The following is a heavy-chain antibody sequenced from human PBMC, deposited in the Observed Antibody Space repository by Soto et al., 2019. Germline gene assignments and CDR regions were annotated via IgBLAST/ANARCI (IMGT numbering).Heavy chain of an antibody. CDR3: ARVLGYCSGGSCYSDFSYYYYMDV. D-gene: IGHD2-15*01. CDR1: GYTFTSYD. CDR2: MNPNSGNT. J-gene: IGHJ6*03. V-gene: IGHV1-8*01. Sequence: QVQLVQSGAEVKKPGASVKVSCKASGYTFTSYDINWVRQATGQGLEWMGWMNPNSGNTGYAQKCECRVTMTRNTSISTAYMELSSLRSEDTAVYYCARVLGYCSGGSCYSDFSYYYYMDVWGKGTTVTVSS.